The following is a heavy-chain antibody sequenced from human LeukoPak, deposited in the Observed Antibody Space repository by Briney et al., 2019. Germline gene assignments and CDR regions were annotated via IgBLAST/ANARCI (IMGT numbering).Heavy chain of an antibody. CDR1: GYTFTSYA. J-gene: IGHJ6*02. V-gene: IGHV7-4-1*02. CDR2: INTNTGNP. D-gene: IGHD6-19*01. Sequence: ASVKVSCKASGYTFTSYAMNWVRQAPGQGLEWMGWINTNTGNPTYAQGFTGRFVFPLDTSVSTAYLQISSLKAEDTAVYYCARSGWGGPYYYYGMDVWGQGTTVTVSS. CDR3: ARSGWGGPYYYYGMDV.